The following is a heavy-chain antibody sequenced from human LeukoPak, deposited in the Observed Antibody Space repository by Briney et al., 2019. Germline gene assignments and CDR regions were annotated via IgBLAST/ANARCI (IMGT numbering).Heavy chain of an antibody. D-gene: IGHD2-2*01. CDR3: AKGRDKYQLLSKNWFDP. CDR1: RFTFDDYA. CDR2: ISWNSGSI. Sequence: PGGSLRLSCAASRFTFDDYAVHWVRQAQGEGLEWVSGISWNSGSIGYADSVKGRFTISRDNAKNSLYLQMNSLRAEDTALYYCAKGRDKYQLLSKNWFDPWGQGTLFTVSS. V-gene: IGHV3-9*01. J-gene: IGHJ5*02.